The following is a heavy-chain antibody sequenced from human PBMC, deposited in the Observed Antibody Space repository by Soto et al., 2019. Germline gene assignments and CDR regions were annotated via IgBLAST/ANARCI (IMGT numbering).Heavy chain of an antibody. CDR1: GFTFSSYA. CDR3: AKDLTVEDTAMVT. V-gene: IGHV3-23*01. J-gene: IGHJ5*02. CDR2: ITGSGGST. Sequence: EVQLLESGAGLVQPGGSLRLSCAASGFTFSSYAMSWVRQAPGKGLEWVSAITGSGGSTYYADSVKGRFTISRDNSKSTLYLKMNSLRAEDTAVYYCAKDLTVEDTAMVTWGQGTLVTVSS. D-gene: IGHD5-18*01.